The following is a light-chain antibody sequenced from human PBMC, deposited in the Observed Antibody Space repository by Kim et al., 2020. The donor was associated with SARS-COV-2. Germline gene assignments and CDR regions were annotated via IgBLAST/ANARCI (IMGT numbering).Light chain of an antibody. CDR3: AAWDDSLNGYVV. J-gene: IGLJ2*01. CDR2: NNN. CDR1: SSNIGANP. Sequence: QPVLTQPPSASGTPGQRVTISCSGSSSNIGANPVNWYQQLPGTAPKLLIYNNNQRPSGVPDRFSGSKSGTSASLAISGLQSDDESIYYCAAWDDSLNGYVVFGGGTQLTVL. V-gene: IGLV1-44*01.